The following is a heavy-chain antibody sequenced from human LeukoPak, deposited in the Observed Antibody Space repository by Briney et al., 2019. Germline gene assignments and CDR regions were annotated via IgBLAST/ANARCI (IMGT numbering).Heavy chain of an antibody. CDR2: TRNKANSYTT. CDR1: GFTFSDHY. V-gene: IGHV3-72*01. Sequence: PGGSLRLSCAVSGFTFSDHYMDWVRQAPGKGLEWVGRTRNKANSYTTEYAASVTGRFTISRDDSKDSLYLQMNSLKTEDTAVYYCAGISYSSGWYPYYWGQGTLVTVSS. CDR3: AGISYSSGWYPYY. D-gene: IGHD6-19*01. J-gene: IGHJ4*02.